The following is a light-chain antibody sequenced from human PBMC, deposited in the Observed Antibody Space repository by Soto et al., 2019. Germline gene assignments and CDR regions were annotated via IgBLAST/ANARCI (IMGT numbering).Light chain of an antibody. Sequence: EIVMKQSPATLSVSPGERATLSCGASQSVSSNLAWYQQKPGQAPRLLIYGASTRATGIPARFSDSGSGTECTLTISSLQSEDCAVYYCQQYNNWPPYTFGQGTKLEIK. CDR3: QQYNNWPPYT. J-gene: IGKJ2*01. CDR2: GAS. V-gene: IGKV3-15*01. CDR1: QSVSSN.